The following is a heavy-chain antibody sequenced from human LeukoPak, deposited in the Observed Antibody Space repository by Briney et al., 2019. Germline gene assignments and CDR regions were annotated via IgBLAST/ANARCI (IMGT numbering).Heavy chain of an antibody. Sequence: GGSLRLTCAVSGFTFSSYGMSWVRQAPGKGLEWVANIKQDGSEKYYVESVKGRFTISRDNAKNSLYLQMNSLRAEDTAVYYCARDLIGYDILTGYYEGEGFQHWGQGTLVTVSS. CDR1: GFTFSSYG. J-gene: IGHJ1*01. CDR2: IKQDGSEK. D-gene: IGHD3-9*01. CDR3: ARDLIGYDILTGYYEGEGFQH. V-gene: IGHV3-7*01.